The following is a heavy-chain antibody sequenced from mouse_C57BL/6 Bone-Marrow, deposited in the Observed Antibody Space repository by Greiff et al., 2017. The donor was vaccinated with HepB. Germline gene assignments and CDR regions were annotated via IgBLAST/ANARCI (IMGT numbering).Heavy chain of an antibody. J-gene: IGHJ3*01. CDR2: ISYDGSN. Sequence: EVKLMESGPGLVKPSQSLSLTCSVTGYSITSGYYWNWIRQFPGNKLEWMGYISYDGSNNYNPSLKNRISITRDTSKNQFFLKLNSVTTEDTATYYCARAHHSNRGFAYWGQGTLVTVSA. CDR3: ARAHHSNRGFAY. CDR1: GYSITSGYY. V-gene: IGHV3-6*01. D-gene: IGHD2-5*01.